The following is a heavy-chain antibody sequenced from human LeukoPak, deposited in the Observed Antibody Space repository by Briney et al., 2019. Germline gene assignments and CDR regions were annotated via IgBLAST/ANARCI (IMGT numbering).Heavy chain of an antibody. CDR1: GFTFSSYS. CDR3: ARDSSGGGGSCYDY. D-gene: IGHD2-15*01. J-gene: IGHJ4*02. Sequence: GGSLRLYCAASGFTFSSYSMNWVRQAPGKGLEWVSYISSSSSTIYYADSVKGRFTISRDNAKNSLYLQMNSLRAEDTAVYYCARDSSGGGGSCYDYWGQGTLVTVSS. V-gene: IGHV3-48*04. CDR2: ISSSSSTI.